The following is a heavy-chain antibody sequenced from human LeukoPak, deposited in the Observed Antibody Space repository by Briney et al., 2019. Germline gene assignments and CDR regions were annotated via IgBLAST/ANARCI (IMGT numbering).Heavy chain of an antibody. Sequence: GGSLRLSCAASGCTFSRIWMNWVRQAPGRGLEWVANIDQSGGRNNYVDSVKGRFTISRDNAKNSLFLEMSSLRADDTAVSFCARDVEGGTFDMWGQGTTVTVSS. J-gene: IGHJ3*02. CDR3: ARDVEGGTFDM. CDR2: IDQSGGRN. CDR1: GCTFSRIW. D-gene: IGHD3-16*01. V-gene: IGHV3-7*05.